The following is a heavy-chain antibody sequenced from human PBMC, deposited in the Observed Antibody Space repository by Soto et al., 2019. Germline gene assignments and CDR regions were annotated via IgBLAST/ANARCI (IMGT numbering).Heavy chain of an antibody. CDR1: GGTFSSYA. V-gene: IGHV1-69*12. Sequence: QVQLVQSGAEVKKPGSSVKVSCKASGGTFSSYAISWVRQAPGQGLEWMGGIIPIFGTANYAQKFQGRVTITAGESTSTAYMELSRLRSEDTAVYYCARRARGYSGYEYYGMDVWGQGTTVTVSS. CDR3: ARRARGYSGYEYYGMDV. CDR2: IIPIFGTA. J-gene: IGHJ6*02. D-gene: IGHD5-12*01.